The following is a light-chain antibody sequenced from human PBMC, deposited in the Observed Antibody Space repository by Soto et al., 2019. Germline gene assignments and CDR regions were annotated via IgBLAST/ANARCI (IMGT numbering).Light chain of an antibody. CDR1: SGGIASNY. Sequence: NFMLTQPHSVSESPGKTVTISCTRSSGGIASNYVQWYQQRPGSAPTTVIYEDNQRPSGVPDRFSGSIDSSSNSASLTISGLKTEDEADYYCQSYDSSNGVVFGGGTKLTVL. CDR3: QSYDSSNGVV. V-gene: IGLV6-57*04. CDR2: EDN. J-gene: IGLJ2*01.